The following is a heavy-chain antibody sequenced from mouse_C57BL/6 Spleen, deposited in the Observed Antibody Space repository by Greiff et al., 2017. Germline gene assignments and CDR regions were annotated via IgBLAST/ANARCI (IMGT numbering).Heavy chain of an antibody. V-gene: IGHV1-54*01. D-gene: IGHD1-1*01. CDR2: FNPGSGGT. CDR1: GYAFTNYL. CDR3: AREGYYGSSPFAY. J-gene: IGHJ3*01. Sequence: QVQLQQSGAELVRPGTSVKVSCKASGYAFTNYLIEWVKQRPGQGLEWIGVFNPGSGGTKYNEKFKGKATLTADKSSSTAYMQLSSLTSEDSAVYFCAREGYYGSSPFAYWGQGTLVTVSA.